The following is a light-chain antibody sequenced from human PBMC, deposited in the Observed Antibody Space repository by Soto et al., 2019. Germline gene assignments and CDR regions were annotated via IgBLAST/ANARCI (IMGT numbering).Light chain of an antibody. V-gene: IGKV1-33*01. CDR3: QDYHNLPLIT. CDR1: QDISNS. Sequence: DIQMTQSPSSLSASVGDRVTITCQASQDISNSLNWYQQKPGKAPKLLIWDASNLEIGVPSRFSGSGSGTNFTLTISSLQPEDIATYYCQDYHNLPLITFGPGTKVDIK. J-gene: IGKJ3*01. CDR2: DAS.